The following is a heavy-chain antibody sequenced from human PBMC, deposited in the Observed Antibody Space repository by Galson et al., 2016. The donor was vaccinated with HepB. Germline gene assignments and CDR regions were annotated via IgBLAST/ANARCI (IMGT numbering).Heavy chain of an antibody. CDR3: ARTSCSYDTSDYSEAIYFDY. J-gene: IGHJ4*02. V-gene: IGHV3-48*02. CDR2: ISSSSADI. Sequence: SLRLSCAASGFTFSTYTMNWVRQAPGKGLEWVAKISSSSADIFYADSVKGRFTISRNNAKNSLYLQMKSLRDEDTAVYFCARTSCSYDTSDYSEAIYFDYWGQGTLVSVSS. D-gene: IGHD3-16*01. CDR1: GFTFSTYT.